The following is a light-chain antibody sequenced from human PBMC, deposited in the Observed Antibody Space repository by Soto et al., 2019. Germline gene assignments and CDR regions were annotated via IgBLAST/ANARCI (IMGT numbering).Light chain of an antibody. J-gene: IGKJ5*01. CDR2: GAS. Sequence: EIVMTQSPATLSVSPGERATLSCRASQSVTSNLASYQQKPGQAPRLLIYGASTRATGIPARFSGSGSGTEFTLTISSLQSEDFAVYYCQKYNNWAPTFGQGTRLEIK. CDR1: QSVTSN. CDR3: QKYNNWAPT. V-gene: IGKV3-15*01.